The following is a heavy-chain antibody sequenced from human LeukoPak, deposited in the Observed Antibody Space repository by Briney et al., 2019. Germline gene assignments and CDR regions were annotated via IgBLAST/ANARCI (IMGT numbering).Heavy chain of an antibody. CDR3: ARLHYDVLTGPFDY. CDR2: IYSGGGT. V-gene: IGHV3-66*04. Sequence: GGSLRLSCAASGITVSTNYMSWVRQAPGKGLEWVSIIYSGGGTYYADSVKGRFTISRENSKNTLWLQMNSLRAEDTAVYYCARLHYDVLTGPFDYWGRGTLVTVSS. J-gene: IGHJ4*02. CDR1: GITVSTNY. D-gene: IGHD3-9*01.